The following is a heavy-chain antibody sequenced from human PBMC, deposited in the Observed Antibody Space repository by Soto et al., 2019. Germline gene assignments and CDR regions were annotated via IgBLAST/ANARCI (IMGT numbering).Heavy chain of an antibody. D-gene: IGHD6-13*01. CDR1: GGSISSSSYY. CDR3: ASQQLVHYYYGMDV. CDR2: IYYSGST. J-gene: IGHJ6*02. V-gene: IGHV4-39*01. Sequence: PWETLSLTCTVSGGSISSSSYYWGWIRQPPGKGLEWIGSIYYSGSTYYNPSLKSRVTISVDTSKNQFSLKLSSVTAADTAVYYCASQQLVHYYYGMDVWGQGTTVT.